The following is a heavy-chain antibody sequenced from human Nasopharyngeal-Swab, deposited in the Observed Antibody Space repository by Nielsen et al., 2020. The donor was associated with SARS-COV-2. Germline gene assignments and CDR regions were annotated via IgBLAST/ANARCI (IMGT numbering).Heavy chain of an antibody. V-gene: IGHV7-4-1*02. D-gene: IGHD2-8*02. CDR3: ARARACTAGHCYSDY. CDR1: GYTFDDYA. Sequence: ASVKVSCKASGYTFDDYAMSWVRQAPGQGLECMGWINTDTGNPTYALGFAGRFVFSFDTSARTAYLQISGLKAEATAVYFCARARACTAGHCYSDYWGRGTLFTVSS. CDR2: INTDTGNP. J-gene: IGHJ4*02.